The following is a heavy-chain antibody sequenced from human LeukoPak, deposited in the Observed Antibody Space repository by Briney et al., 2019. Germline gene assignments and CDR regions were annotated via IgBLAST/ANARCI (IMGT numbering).Heavy chain of an antibody. V-gene: IGHV3-30*18. CDR2: ISYDGSNK. J-gene: IGHJ6*02. Sequence: PGGSLRLSCAASGFTFSSYGMHWVRQAPGKGLEWVAVISYDGSNKYYADSVKGRFTISRDNSKNTLYLQMNSLRAEDTAVYYCAKDSYDFWSGYYYYYYGMDVWGQGTTVTVSS. CDR3: AKDSYDFWSGYYYYYYGMDV. CDR1: GFTFSSYG. D-gene: IGHD3-3*01.